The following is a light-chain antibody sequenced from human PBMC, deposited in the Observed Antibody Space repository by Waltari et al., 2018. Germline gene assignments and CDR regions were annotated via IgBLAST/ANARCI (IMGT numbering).Light chain of an antibody. CDR2: YDR. CDR3: QTWDDSLNGVV. CDR1: NIGPYS. V-gene: IGLV3-21*04. Sequence: SYVVTQPPSVSVAPGETATITCGGDNIGPYSVHWYQQKAGQAPVLGIFYDRDRPSGVPDRFSGSKSGTSASLAISGLQSEDEADYHCQTWDDSLNGVVFGGGTKLTVL. J-gene: IGLJ2*01.